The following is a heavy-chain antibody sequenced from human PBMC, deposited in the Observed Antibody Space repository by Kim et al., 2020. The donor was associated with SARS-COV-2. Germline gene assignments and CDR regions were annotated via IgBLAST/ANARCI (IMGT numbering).Heavy chain of an antibody. Sequence: SETLSLTCTVSGGSISSGGYYWSWIRQHPGKGLEWIGYIYYSGSTYYNPSLKSRVTISVDTSKNQFSLKLSSVTAADTAVYYCARGTQNSSVRLGCFYYYGMDVWGQGTTVTVSS. CDR3: ARGTQNSSVRLGCFYYYGMDV. CDR2: IYYSGST. V-gene: IGHV4-31*03. CDR1: GGSISSGGYY. D-gene: IGHD6-25*01. J-gene: IGHJ6*02.